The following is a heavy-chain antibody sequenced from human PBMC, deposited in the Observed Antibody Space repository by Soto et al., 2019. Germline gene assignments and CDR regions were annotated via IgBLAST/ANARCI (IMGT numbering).Heavy chain of an antibody. CDR2: IDPSDSYT. J-gene: IGHJ6*02. CDR3: ARSAAAAGTLYYYYGMDV. D-gene: IGHD6-13*01. Sequence: PGEFLKISCKGSGYSFTSYWISWVRQMPGKGLEWMGRIDPSDSYTNYSPSFQGHVTISADKSISTAYLQWSSLKASDTAMYYCARSAAAAGTLYYYYGMDVWGQGTTVTVSS. V-gene: IGHV5-10-1*01. CDR1: GYSFTSYW.